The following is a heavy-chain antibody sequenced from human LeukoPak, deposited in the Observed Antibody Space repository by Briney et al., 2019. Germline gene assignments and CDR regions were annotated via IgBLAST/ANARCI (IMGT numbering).Heavy chain of an antibody. CDR1: GGSISSSRYY. J-gene: IGHJ4*02. CDR3: ARLLKYFDSDS. V-gene: IGHV4-39*01. Sequence: SETLSLTCTVSGGSISSSRYYWGWIRQPPGKGLEWIGSIYYSGSTYYNPSLKSRVTISVDTSKNQFSMKLSSVTAADTTVYYCARLLKYFDSDSWGQGTLVTVSS. D-gene: IGHD3-9*01. CDR2: IYYSGST.